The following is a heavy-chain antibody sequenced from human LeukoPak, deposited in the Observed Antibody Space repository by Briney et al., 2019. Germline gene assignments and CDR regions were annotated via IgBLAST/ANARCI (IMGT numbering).Heavy chain of an antibody. CDR1: GGSISSYY. V-gene: IGHV4-59*08. J-gene: IGHJ6*02. Sequence: SETLSLTCTVSGGSISSYYWSWIRQPPGKGLEWIGYIYYSGSTNYNPSLKSRVTISVDTSKNQFSLKLSSVTAADTAVYYCARRAMVRGVLYGMGVWGQGTTVTVSS. CDR2: IYYSGST. CDR3: ARRAMVRGVLYGMGV. D-gene: IGHD3-10*01.